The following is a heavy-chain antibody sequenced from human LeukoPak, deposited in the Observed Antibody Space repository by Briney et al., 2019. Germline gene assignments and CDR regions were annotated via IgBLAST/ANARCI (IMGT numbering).Heavy chain of an antibody. CDR2: IYHSGST. J-gene: IGHJ4*02. D-gene: IGHD6-19*01. CDR1: GGSISSGGYY. V-gene: IGHV4-30-2*01. Sequence: TSQTLSLTCTVSGGSISSGGYYWSWIRQPPGKGLEWIGYIYHSGSTYYNPSLKSRVTISVDRSKNQFSLKLSSVTAADTAVYYCARDMAGGSNFDYWGQGTLVTVSS. CDR3: ARDMAGGSNFDY.